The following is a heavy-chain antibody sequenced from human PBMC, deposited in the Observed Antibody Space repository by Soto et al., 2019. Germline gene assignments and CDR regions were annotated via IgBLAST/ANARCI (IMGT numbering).Heavy chain of an antibody. CDR2: IYHGGTT. V-gene: IGHV4-38-2*01. CDR1: VYSISSGSY. J-gene: IGHJ4*01. D-gene: IGHD6-19*01. CDR3: ARVHVMVVAGSTFDY. Sequence: SETLSLTCPVSVYSISSGSYWAWIRQPPGKGPEWIASIYHGGTTFYNPSLKSRITISVDTSNNQFSLKLTSVTAADTAVYYCARVHVMVVAGSTFDYWGHGTLVTVS.